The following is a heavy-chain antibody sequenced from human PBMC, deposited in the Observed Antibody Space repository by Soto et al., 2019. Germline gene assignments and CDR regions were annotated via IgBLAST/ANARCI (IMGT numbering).Heavy chain of an antibody. D-gene: IGHD3-3*01. CDR1: GFXFSSYA. J-gene: IGHJ4*02. Sequence: ILSCSASGFXFSSYAMSWVRQAPGKGLEWVSAISGSGGSTYYADSVKGRFTISRDNSKNTLYLQMNSLRAEDTAVYYCAKVVRFLEWLLSPIDYWGQGTLVTV. V-gene: IGHV3-23*01. CDR2: ISGSGGST. CDR3: AKVVRFLEWLLSPIDY.